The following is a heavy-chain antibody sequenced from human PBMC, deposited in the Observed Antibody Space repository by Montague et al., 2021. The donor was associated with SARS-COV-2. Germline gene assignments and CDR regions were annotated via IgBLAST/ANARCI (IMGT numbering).Heavy chain of an antibody. Sequence: SETLSLTCTVSGGSISSSSYYCGWIRQPPGKGLELIGSIYYSGSTYYNPSLKSRVTISVDTSKNQFSRKLSSVTAAATAVYYCATYYDILTGYYSDDFDIWGQGTMVTVSS. D-gene: IGHD3-9*01. CDR2: IYYSGST. J-gene: IGHJ3*02. CDR1: GGSISSSSYY. CDR3: ATYYDILTGYYSDDFDI. V-gene: IGHV4-39*01.